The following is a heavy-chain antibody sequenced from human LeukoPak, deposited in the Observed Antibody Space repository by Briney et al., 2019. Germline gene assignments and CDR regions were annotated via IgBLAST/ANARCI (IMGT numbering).Heavy chain of an antibody. CDR2: INQDGSEK. J-gene: IGHJ4*02. CDR3: ARERASGYCSGGGCYGYFDY. Sequence: GGSLRLSCAASGFTFSSYSMNWVRQAPGKGLEWVANINQDGSEKFYVDSVKGRFIISRDNAKNSLYLQFNSLRAEDTAVYYCARERASGYCSGGGCYGYFDYWGQGTLVIVSS. CDR1: GFTFSSYS. D-gene: IGHD2-15*01. V-gene: IGHV3-7*01.